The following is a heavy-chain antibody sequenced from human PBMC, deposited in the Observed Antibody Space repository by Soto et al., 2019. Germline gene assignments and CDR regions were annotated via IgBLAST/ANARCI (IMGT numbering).Heavy chain of an antibody. CDR3: ARESEDLTSNFDY. CDR2: ISSTTNYI. Sequence: LRLSCAASGFTFTRYSMNWVRQAPGKGLEWVSSISSTTNYIYYGDSMKGRFTISRDNAKNSLYLEMNSLRAEDTAVYYCARESEDLTSNFDYWGQVPLVTVSP. V-gene: IGHV3-21*06. CDR1: GFTFTRYS. J-gene: IGHJ4*02.